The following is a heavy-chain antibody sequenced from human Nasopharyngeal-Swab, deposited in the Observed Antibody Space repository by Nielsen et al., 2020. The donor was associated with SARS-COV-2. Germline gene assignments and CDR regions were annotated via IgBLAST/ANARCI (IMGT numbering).Heavy chain of an antibody. V-gene: IGHV5-51*01. D-gene: IGHD4-23*01. CDR3: ARPLGYGGNSDFDY. J-gene: IGHJ4*02. CDR2: IYVGDSDA. CDR1: GYSYPSYW. Sequence: GESLKISCELSGYSYPSYWIAWVRQMPGKGLEWMGSIYVGDSDARYSPSFQGRVTISADKSIGAVYLHWGSLKASDTAMYYCARPLGYGGNSDFDYWGQGTLVTVSS.